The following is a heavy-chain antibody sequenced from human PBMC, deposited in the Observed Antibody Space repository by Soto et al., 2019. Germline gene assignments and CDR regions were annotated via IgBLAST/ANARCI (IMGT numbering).Heavy chain of an antibody. J-gene: IGHJ4*02. CDR3: ARGRGAAADYFDF. CDR2: ISSSTSHT. D-gene: IGHD6-13*01. Sequence: QVQLVESGGGLVKPGGSLRLSCAVGEFTFSDCYMTWIRQAPGKGLEWVSYISSSTSHTNYADSVKGRFTISRDNAKNSLFLQMNSLRAENTAVYYCARGRGAAADYFDFWGQGTLVTVSS. V-gene: IGHV3-11*05. CDR1: EFTFSDCY.